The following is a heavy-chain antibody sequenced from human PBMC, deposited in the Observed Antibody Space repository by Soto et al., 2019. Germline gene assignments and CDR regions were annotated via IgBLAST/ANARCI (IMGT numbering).Heavy chain of an antibody. Sequence: GSLRLSCAASGFTFSGYYMSLVRPAPGKGLEWVSYISSSSSYTNYADSVKGRFTISRDNAKNSLYLQMNSLRAEDTAVYYCAKCVRYGGNTYFDYWGQGTLVTVSS. CDR3: AKCVRYGGNTYFDY. J-gene: IGHJ4*02. CDR2: ISSSSSYT. CDR1: GFTFSGYY. D-gene: IGHD2-15*01. V-gene: IGHV3-11*06.